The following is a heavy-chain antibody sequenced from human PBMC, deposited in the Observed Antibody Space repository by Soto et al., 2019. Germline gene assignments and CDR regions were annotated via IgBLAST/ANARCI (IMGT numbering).Heavy chain of an antibody. CDR3: ARGLTPDDFWSGYYKYYYYNCMDV. J-gene: IGHJ6*03. Sequence: ASVKVSCKASGYTFTSYDINWVRQATGQGLEWMGWMNPNSGNTGYAQKFQGRVTMTRNTSISTAYMELSSLRSEDTAVYYCARGLTPDDFWSGYYKYYYYNCMDVWGKGTTVTVSS. V-gene: IGHV1-8*01. D-gene: IGHD3-3*01. CDR1: GYTFTSYD. CDR2: MNPNSGNT.